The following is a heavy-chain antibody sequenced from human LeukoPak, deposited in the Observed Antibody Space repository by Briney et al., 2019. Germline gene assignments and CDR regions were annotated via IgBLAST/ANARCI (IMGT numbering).Heavy chain of an antibody. Sequence: SETLSLTCTVSGVSISSSSYYWRWVRQPPGKGLEWFGCIYYSGSTYYNPSLKSRVTISVDTSNNQLSLKLSSVTAADTAVDYCARQLRNKGYGTGPNFDYWGQGTLVTVSS. CDR2: IYYSGST. CDR3: ARQLRNKGYGTGPNFDY. V-gene: IGHV4-39*01. CDR1: GVSISSSSYY. J-gene: IGHJ4*02. D-gene: IGHD5-12*01.